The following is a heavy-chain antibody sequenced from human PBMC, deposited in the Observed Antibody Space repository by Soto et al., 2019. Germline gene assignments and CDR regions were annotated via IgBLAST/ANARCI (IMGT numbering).Heavy chain of an antibody. D-gene: IGHD6-19*01. J-gene: IGHJ4*02. CDR3: ARAVAVPADFDY. V-gene: IGHV1-3*01. Sequence: ASVKVSCKASGYTFTGYAMHWVRQAPGQRLEWMGWINAGNGNTKYSQKFQGRVTITRDTSASTAYMEPSSLRSEDTAVYYCARAVAVPADFDYWGQGTLVTVS. CDR1: GYTFTGYA. CDR2: INAGNGNT.